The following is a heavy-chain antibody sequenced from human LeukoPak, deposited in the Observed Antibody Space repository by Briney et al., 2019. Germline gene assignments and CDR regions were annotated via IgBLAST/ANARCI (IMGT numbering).Heavy chain of an antibody. CDR1: VFTLSSYG. CDR2: ISYYGSNI. Sequence: PGWSLRLSCPACVFTLSSYGMHRLRQAPAKGLEGVAVISYYGSNIYYADSVNGRFTISRDNYKNTLYLQMNSLRAEDTAVYYCAKVHKPLYYDSSGGHFDYWGQGTLVTVSS. V-gene: IGHV3-30*18. CDR3: AKVHKPLYYDSSGGHFDY. D-gene: IGHD3-22*01. J-gene: IGHJ4*02.